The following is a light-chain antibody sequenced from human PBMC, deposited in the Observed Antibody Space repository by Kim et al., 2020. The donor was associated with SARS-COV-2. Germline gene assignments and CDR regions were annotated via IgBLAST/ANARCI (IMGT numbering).Light chain of an antibody. CDR3: QQSYSTPPYT. CDR1: QSISTY. J-gene: IGKJ2*01. Sequence: ASVGDRVTITCRAGQSISTYLNWYQQKPGQAPKLLIYAASSLQSGVPSRFSGSGSGTDFTLTIRSLQPEDFATYYCQQSYSTPPYTFGQGTKLEI. V-gene: IGKV1-39*01. CDR2: AAS.